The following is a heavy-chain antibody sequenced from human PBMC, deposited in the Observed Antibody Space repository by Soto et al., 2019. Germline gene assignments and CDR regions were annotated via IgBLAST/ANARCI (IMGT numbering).Heavy chain of an antibody. CDR3: AREISDAYDSSGFDH. J-gene: IGHJ4*01. D-gene: IGHD3-22*01. CDR2: SNWKGDST. V-gene: IGHV3-20*04. CDR1: GVRVDDYG. Sequence: GGSTELARAACGVRVDDYGVGGARKVKGKGVEGGAGSNWKGDSTGYADSVKGRFTICRDNGKNTLAVQMNSLRAEDTAVYYCAREISDAYDSSGFDHWGHGTLVTVSS.